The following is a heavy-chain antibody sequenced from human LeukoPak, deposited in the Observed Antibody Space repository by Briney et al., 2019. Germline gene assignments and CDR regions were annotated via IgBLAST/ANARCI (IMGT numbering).Heavy chain of an antibody. J-gene: IGHJ4*02. D-gene: IGHD2-15*01. CDR3: AREPYCSGGSCSSAPLDY. CDR1: GGTFSSYA. Sequence: ASVTVSCTASGGTFSSYAISWVRQAPGQGLEWMGGIIAIFGTANYAQKFQGRVTITADESTSTAYMELSSLRSEDTAVYYCAREPYCSGGSCSSAPLDYWGQGTLVTVSS. V-gene: IGHV1-69*13. CDR2: IIAIFGTA.